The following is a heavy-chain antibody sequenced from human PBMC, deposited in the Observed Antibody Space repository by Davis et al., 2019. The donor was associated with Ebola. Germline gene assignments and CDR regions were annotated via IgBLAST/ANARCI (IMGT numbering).Heavy chain of an antibody. CDR2: IYHSGST. V-gene: IGHV4-30-2*01. J-gene: IGHJ4*02. CDR3: ASSPPPHPYYFDY. Sequence: PSETLSLTCAVSSVSISSGGYSWSWIRQPPGKGLEWIGYIYHSGSTYYNPSLKSRVTISVDRSKNQFSLKLNSVTAADTAVYYCASSPPPHPYYFDYWVQGTLVTVSS. CDR1: SVSISSGGYS.